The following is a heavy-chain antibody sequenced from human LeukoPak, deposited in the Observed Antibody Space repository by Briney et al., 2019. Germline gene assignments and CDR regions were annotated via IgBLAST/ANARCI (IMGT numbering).Heavy chain of an antibody. CDR3: ARAVHCSGGSCYFDY. CDR2: IYTSGST. D-gene: IGHD2-15*01. Sequence: PSETLSLTCTVSGGSINFYYWSWIRQPAGKGLEWIGRIYTSGSTKYNPSLTSRVTMSVDTSKNQFSLKLRSVTAADTAVYYCARAVHCSGGSCYFDYWGQGTLVTVSS. CDR1: GGSINFYY. V-gene: IGHV4-4*07. J-gene: IGHJ4*02.